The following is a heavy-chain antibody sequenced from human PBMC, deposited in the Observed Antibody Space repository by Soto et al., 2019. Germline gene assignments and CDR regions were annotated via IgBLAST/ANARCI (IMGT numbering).Heavy chain of an antibody. CDR3: ASLRRWHPFDP. Sequence: EVQLVESGGGLVQPGGSLRLSCAASGFTFSNYWMHWVRQAPGKGLVWVSRVNSDGSDTIYADSVKGRFTISRDNAKNTLYLQMNSLRAEDTAVYYCASLRRWHPFDPWGQGTLVTVSS. CDR2: VNSDGSDT. V-gene: IGHV3-74*01. CDR1: GFTFSNYW. J-gene: IGHJ5*02.